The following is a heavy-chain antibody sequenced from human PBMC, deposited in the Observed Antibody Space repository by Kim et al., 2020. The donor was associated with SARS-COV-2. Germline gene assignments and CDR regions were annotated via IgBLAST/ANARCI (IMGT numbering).Heavy chain of an antibody. V-gene: IGHV1-3*01. CDR2: INAGNGNT. CDR1: GYTFTSYA. Sequence: ASVKVSCKASGYTFTSYAMHWVRQAPGQRLEWMGWINAGNGNTKYSQKFQGRVTITRDTSASTAYMELSSLRSEDTAVYYCAREEVATIARSYYYGMDVWGQGTTVTVSS. D-gene: IGHD5-12*01. CDR3: AREEVATIARSYYYGMDV. J-gene: IGHJ6*02.